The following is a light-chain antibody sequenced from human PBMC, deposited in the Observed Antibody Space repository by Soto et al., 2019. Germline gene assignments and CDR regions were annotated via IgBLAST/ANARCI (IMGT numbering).Light chain of an antibody. CDR3: SSYTSSSPDV. J-gene: IGLJ1*01. CDR2: EVS. Sequence: QSVLTQPPSVSGSPGQSVTISCTGTSSDVGSYNRVSRYQQPPGTAPKLMIYEVSNRPSGVPDRFSGSKSGNTASLTISGLQAEAEADYYCSSYTSSSPDVFGTGTKLTVL. V-gene: IGLV2-18*02. CDR1: SSDVGSYNR.